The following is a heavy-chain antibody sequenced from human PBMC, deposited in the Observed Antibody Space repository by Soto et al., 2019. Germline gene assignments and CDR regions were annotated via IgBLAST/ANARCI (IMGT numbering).Heavy chain of an antibody. CDR2: IIPILGIA. D-gene: IGHD3-9*01. CDR3: ARDRVGWLRYFDWLSDDAFDI. CDR1: GYTFTSYA. V-gene: IGHV1-69*04. Sequence: SVKVSCKASGYTFTSYAISWVRQAPGQGLEWMGRIIPILGIANYAQKFQGRVTITADKSTSTAYMELSSLRSEDTAVYYCARDRVGWLRYFDWLSDDAFDIWGQGTMVTVSS. J-gene: IGHJ3*02.